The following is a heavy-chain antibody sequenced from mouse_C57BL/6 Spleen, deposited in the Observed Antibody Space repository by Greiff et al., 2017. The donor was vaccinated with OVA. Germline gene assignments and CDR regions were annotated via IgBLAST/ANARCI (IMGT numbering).Heavy chain of an antibody. J-gene: IGHJ3*01. D-gene: IGHD1-1*01. CDR3: ARHGSSSWFAY. Sequence: VMLVESGAELVKPGASVKISCKASGYAFSSYWMNWVKQRPGKGLEWIGQIYPGDGDTNYNGKFKGKATLTADKSSSTAYMQLSSLTSEDSAVYFCARHGSSSWFAYWGQGTLVTVSA. CDR1: GYAFSSYW. V-gene: IGHV1-80*01. CDR2: IYPGDGDT.